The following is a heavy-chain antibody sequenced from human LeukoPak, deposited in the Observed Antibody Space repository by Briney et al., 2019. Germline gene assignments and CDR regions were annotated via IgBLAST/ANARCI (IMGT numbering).Heavy chain of an antibody. Sequence: GGSLRLSCAASGFTFSSYAMHWVRQAPGKGLEWVSVISSGGSTYYADSVKGRFTISRDNSINTLYVQMNSLRAEDTAVYYCARTSGASGYLDCWGQGTLVTVSS. V-gene: IGHV3-53*01. D-gene: IGHD3-22*01. CDR3: ARTSGASGYLDC. J-gene: IGHJ4*02. CDR1: GFTFSSYA. CDR2: ISSGGST.